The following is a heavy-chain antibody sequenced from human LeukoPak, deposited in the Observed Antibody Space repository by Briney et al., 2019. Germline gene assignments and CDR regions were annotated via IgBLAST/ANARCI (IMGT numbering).Heavy chain of an antibody. CDR3: AKADYGGNPIPLSLKHYFDY. V-gene: IGHV3-30*18. Sequence: PGGSLRLSCAASGFTFSSYGMHWVRQAPGKGLEWVEVISYDGSNKYYADSVKGRFTISRDNSKNTLYLQMNSLRAEDTAVYYCAKADYGGNPIPLSLKHYFDYWGQGTLVTVSS. D-gene: IGHD4-23*01. CDR2: ISYDGSNK. J-gene: IGHJ4*02. CDR1: GFTFSSYG.